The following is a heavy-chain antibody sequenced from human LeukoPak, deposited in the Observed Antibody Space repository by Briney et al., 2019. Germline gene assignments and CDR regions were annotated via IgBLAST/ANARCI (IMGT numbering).Heavy chain of an antibody. Sequence: GGSLRLSCAASGFTFSSYAMSWVRQAPGKGLEWVSYISSSSSTIYYADSVKGRFTISRDNAKNSLYLQMNSLRAEDTAVYYCARAEYSSGWDYWGQGTLVTVSS. CDR1: GFTFSSYA. CDR3: ARAEYSSGWDY. CDR2: ISSSSSTI. V-gene: IGHV3-48*04. D-gene: IGHD6-19*01. J-gene: IGHJ4*02.